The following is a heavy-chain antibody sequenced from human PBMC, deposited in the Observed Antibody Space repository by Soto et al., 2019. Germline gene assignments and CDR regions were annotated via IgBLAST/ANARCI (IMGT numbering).Heavy chain of an antibody. D-gene: IGHD3-3*01. J-gene: IGHJ5*02. CDR3: ARGREYDFWKPHSTPNWFDP. Sequence: GASGKVSCKASGYTFTSYDINWVRQATGQGLEWMGWRNPNSGNTGYAQKFQGRVTMTRNTSISTAYMELSSLRSEDTAVYYCARGREYDFWKPHSTPNWFDPWGQGTLVTVSS. CDR2: RNPNSGNT. V-gene: IGHV1-8*01. CDR1: GYTFTSYD.